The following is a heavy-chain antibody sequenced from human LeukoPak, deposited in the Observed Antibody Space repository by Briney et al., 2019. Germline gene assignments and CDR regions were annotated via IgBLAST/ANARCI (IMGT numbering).Heavy chain of an antibody. J-gene: IGHJ1*01. D-gene: IGHD5/OR15-5a*01. CDR2: ISGSGGST. CDR1: GFTFCSYA. Sequence: GGTLRLSCAASGFTFCSYAMSWVRGAPGRGLEWVSAISGSGGSTSYADSVRGGLTISRDNSKNTLYLQMNSLRAEDTAVYYCAKEGSAGVLYFQRWGQGTLVTVSS. V-gene: IGHV3-23*01. CDR3: AKEGSAGVLYFQR.